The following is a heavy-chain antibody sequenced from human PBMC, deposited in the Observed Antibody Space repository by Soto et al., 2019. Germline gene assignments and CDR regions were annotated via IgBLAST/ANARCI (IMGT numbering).Heavy chain of an antibody. V-gene: IGHV4-39*01. J-gene: IGHJ4*02. D-gene: IGHD4-17*01. CDR3: ARHVAFDYGDLKYFDY. CDR1: GGSISSSSYY. CDR2: IYYSGST. Sequence: SETLSLTCTVSGGSISSSSYYWGWIRQPPGKGLVCIGSIYYSGSTYYNPSLKSRVTISVDTSKNQFSLKLSSVTAADTAVYYCARHVAFDYGDLKYFDYWGQGTLVTVSS.